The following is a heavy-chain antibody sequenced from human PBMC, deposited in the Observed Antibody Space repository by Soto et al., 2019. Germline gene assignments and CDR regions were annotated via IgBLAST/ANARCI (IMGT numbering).Heavy chain of an antibody. Sequence: ASVKVSCKASGYTFTSYAMHWVRQAPGQRLEWMGWINAGNGNTKYSQKFQGRVTITRDTSAGTAYMELSSLRSEDTAVYYCASSYCSGGSCYDYYYGMDVWGQGTTVTVSS. D-gene: IGHD2-15*01. CDR3: ASSYCSGGSCYDYYYGMDV. CDR1: GYTFTSYA. J-gene: IGHJ6*02. CDR2: INAGNGNT. V-gene: IGHV1-3*01.